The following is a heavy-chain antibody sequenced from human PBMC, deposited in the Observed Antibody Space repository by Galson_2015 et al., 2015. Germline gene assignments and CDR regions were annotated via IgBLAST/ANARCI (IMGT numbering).Heavy chain of an antibody. CDR2: ISYDGSNK. CDR3: AKGGRGYRDY. Sequence: SLRLSCAASGFTFSSYGMHWVRQAPGKGLEWVAVISYDGSNKYYADSVKGRFTISRDNSKNTLYLQMNSLRAEDTAVYYCAKGGRGYRDYWGQGTLVTVSS. J-gene: IGHJ4*02. V-gene: IGHV3-30*18. CDR1: GFTFSSYG. D-gene: IGHD5-18*01.